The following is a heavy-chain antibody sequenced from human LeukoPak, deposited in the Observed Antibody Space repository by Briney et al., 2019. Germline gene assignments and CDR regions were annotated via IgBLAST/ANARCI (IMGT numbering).Heavy chain of an antibody. J-gene: IGHJ4*02. CDR3: IASWSL. V-gene: IGHV3-15*01. Sequence: GGSLRLSCAASGFTFTNAWMNWVRQAPGKGLEWVGRITSRTDGGTTNYAAPVKGRFTISRDDSKSTLYLQMNSLKTEDTAVYYCIASWSLWGQGTLVTVSS. CDR1: GFTFTNAW. CDR2: ITSRTDGGTT. D-gene: IGHD2-8*02.